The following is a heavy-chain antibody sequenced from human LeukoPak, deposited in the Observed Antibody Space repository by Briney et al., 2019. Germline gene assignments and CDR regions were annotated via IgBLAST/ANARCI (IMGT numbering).Heavy chain of an antibody. V-gene: IGHV3-30-3*01. Sequence: PGGSLRLSCVASGFPFSRSPMHWVRQAPGKGLEWVAVMSYDASKKFYADSVGGRFSVSRDNSKNTVYLQMNNLRPEDTAVCYCAKGGAAKRADGSLIDDWGQGILVTVS. J-gene: IGHJ4*02. CDR2: MSYDASKK. CDR1: GFPFSRSP. D-gene: IGHD5-18*01. CDR3: AKGGAAKRADGSLIDD.